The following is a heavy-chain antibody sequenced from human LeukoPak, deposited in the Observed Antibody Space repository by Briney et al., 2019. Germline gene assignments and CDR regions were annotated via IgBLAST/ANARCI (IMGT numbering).Heavy chain of an antibody. V-gene: IGHV5-51*01. J-gene: IGHJ4*02. Sequence: GESLQISCKGSGYSFTTYWIGWVRQMPGKRLEWMGIIYPGDSDTRYSPSFQGQVTISADKSISTAYLQWSSLKASDTAVYYCARRLQLGSGRDYFDYWGQGTLVTVSS. CDR3: ARRLQLGSGRDYFDY. D-gene: IGHD7-27*01. CDR2: IYPGDSDT. CDR1: GYSFTTYW.